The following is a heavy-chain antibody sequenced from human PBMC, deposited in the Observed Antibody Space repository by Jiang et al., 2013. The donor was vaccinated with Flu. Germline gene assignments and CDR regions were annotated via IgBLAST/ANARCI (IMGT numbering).Heavy chain of an antibody. D-gene: IGHD2-2*01. Sequence: GSGLVKPSQTLSLTCTVSGGSISSGDYYWSWIRQPPGKGLEWIGYIYYSGSTYYNPSLKSRVTISVDTSKNQFSLKLSSVTAADTAVYYCARGLYCSSTSCYFGYYYYMDVWGKGTTVTVSS. CDR1: GGSISSGDYY. CDR3: ARGLYCSSTSCYFGYYYYMDV. CDR2: IYYSGST. J-gene: IGHJ6*03. V-gene: IGHV4-30-4*01.